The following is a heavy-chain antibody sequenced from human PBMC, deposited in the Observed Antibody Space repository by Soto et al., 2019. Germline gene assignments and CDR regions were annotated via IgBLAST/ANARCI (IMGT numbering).Heavy chain of an antibody. D-gene: IGHD2-2*01. CDR2: ISGSAADT. CDR3: AKGLFCSSTSFYFHF. V-gene: IGHV3-23*01. Sequence: GGSLRLSCAASGFTFEIYPMTWVRQAPGKGLEWVSGISGSAADTYYADSVKGRFTISRDNSNNTLYLQMNNLRGEDTAIYFCAKGLFCSSTSFYFHFWGQGTLVTVSS. CDR1: GFTFEIYP. J-gene: IGHJ4*02.